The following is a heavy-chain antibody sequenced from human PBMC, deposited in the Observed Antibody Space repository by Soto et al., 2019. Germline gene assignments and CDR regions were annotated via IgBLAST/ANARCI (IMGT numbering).Heavy chain of an antibody. CDR1: GYTLTELS. J-gene: IGHJ6*02. D-gene: IGHD5-12*01. CDR2: FDPEDGET. V-gene: IGHV1-24*01. Sequence: ASVKVSCKVSGYTLTELSMHWVRQAPGKGFEWMGGFDPEDGETIYAQKFQGRVTMTEDTSTDTAYMELSSLRSEDTAVYYCATTTPMDIVATIYYYYYGMDVWGQGTTVTVSS. CDR3: ATTTPMDIVATIYYYYYGMDV.